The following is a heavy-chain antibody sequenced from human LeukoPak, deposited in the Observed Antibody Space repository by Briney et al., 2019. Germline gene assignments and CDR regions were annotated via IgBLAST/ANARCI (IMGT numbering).Heavy chain of an antibody. V-gene: IGHV3-7*01. J-gene: IGHJ5*02. CDR2: IKQDGSEK. CDR1: GFTFSTYW. Sequence: PGGSLRLSCAASGFTFSTYWMSWVRQAPGKGLEWVANIKQDGSEKYYVDSVKGRFTISRDNAKNSLYLQMNSLRAEDTAVYYCGRDLRTYYYETSGQEPWGQGTLVTVSS. D-gene: IGHD3-22*01. CDR3: GRDLRTYYYETSGQEP.